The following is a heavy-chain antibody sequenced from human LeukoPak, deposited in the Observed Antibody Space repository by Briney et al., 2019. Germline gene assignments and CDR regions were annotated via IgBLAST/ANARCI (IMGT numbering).Heavy chain of an antibody. J-gene: IGHJ4*02. D-gene: IGHD3-22*01. CDR3: ARGYDSSGGLGY. CDR1: GYTFTGYY. Sequence: GASVTVSCKASGYTFTGYYMHWVRQAPGQGLEWMGWINPNSGGRNYAQKFQGRVTMTRDTSISTAYMELSRLRSDDTAVYYCARGYDSSGGLGYWGQGTLVTVSS. CDR2: INPNSGGR. V-gene: IGHV1-2*02.